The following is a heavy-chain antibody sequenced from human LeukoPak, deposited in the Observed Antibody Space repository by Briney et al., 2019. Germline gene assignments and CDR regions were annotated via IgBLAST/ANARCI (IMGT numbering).Heavy chain of an antibody. J-gene: IGHJ4*02. CDR3: AADPSYSSGYRYYFDY. V-gene: IGHV1-58*01. D-gene: IGHD3-22*01. CDR1: GFTFISSA. Sequence: ASVKVSCKTSGFTFISSAVQWVRQARGQRLEWIGWIVVGSGNTNYAQKFQERVTITRDMSTSTAYMELSSLRSEDTAMYYCAADPSYSSGYRYYFDYWGQGTLVTVSS. CDR2: IVVGSGNT.